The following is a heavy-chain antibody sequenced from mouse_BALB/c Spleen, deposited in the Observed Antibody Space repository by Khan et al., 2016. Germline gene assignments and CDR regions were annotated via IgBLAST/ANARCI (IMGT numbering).Heavy chain of an antibody. CDR1: GFSLTSYG. CDR2: IWAGGST. V-gene: IGHV2-9*02. CDR3: ARDRRSWFAY. J-gene: IGHJ3*01. Sequence: QVQLKESGPGLVAPSQSLSITCTVSGFSLTSYGVHWVRQPPGKGLEWLGVIWAGGSTNYNSALMSRLSISKDNSKSQVFLTMNSLQTGDTAMYYCARDRRSWFAYWGQGTLVTVSA.